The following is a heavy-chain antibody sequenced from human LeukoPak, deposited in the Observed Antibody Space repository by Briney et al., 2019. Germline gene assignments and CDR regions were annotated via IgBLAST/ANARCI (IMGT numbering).Heavy chain of an antibody. D-gene: IGHD3-10*01. CDR3: ARDLSLYGPFDY. J-gene: IGHJ4*02. CDR2: ISSSSSYI. V-gene: IGHV3-21*01. Sequence: GGSLRLSCAASGFTFSSYWIHWVRQAPGKGLEWVSSISSSSSYIYYADSVKGRFTISRDNAKNSLYLQMNSLRAEDTAVYYCARDLSLYGPFDYWGQGTLVTVSS. CDR1: GFTFSSYW.